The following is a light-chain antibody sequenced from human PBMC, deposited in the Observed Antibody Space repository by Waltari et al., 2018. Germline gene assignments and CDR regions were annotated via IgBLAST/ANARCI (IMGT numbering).Light chain of an antibody. CDR2: VSSDGSH. V-gene: IGLV4-69*01. Sequence: QEPGTGPGYLMKVSSDGSHSKGDEIPDRFSGSSSGPERYLAISSVQSEDEADYYCQTGGHGTWVFGGGTKLTVL. J-gene: IGLJ3*02. CDR3: QTGGHGTWV.